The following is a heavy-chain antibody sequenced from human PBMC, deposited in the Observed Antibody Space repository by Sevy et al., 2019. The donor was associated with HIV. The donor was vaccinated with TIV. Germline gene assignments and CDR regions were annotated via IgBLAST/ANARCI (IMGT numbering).Heavy chain of an antibody. J-gene: IGHJ5*02. CDR2: ISGLSNYI. CDR1: GFTFSSYS. Sequence: GGSLRLSCAASGFTFSSYSMNWVRQAPGKGLEWVSSISGLSNYIYYADPVKGRFTISRDNAKNSLYLQMNSLRAEDTAVYYCARDRCTITSCHEGNWFDPWGQGTLVTVSS. CDR3: ARDRCTITSCHEGNWFDP. D-gene: IGHD2-2*01. V-gene: IGHV3-21*01.